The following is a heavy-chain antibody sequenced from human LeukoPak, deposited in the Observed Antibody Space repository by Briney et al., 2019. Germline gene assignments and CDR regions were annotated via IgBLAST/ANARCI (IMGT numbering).Heavy chain of an antibody. Sequence: GASVKVSRKASGYTFTGYYMHWVRQAPGQGLEWMGWINPNSGGTNYAQKFQGWVTMTRDTSISTAYMELSRLRSDDTAVYYCARDRGYSGYGLDAFDIWGQGTMVTVSS. CDR2: INPNSGGT. V-gene: IGHV1-2*04. CDR3: ARDRGYSGYGLDAFDI. D-gene: IGHD5-12*01. J-gene: IGHJ3*02. CDR1: GYTFTGYY.